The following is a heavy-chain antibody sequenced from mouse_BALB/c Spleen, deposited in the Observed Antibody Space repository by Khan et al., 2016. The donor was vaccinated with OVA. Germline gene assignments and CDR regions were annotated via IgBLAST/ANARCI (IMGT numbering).Heavy chain of an antibody. Sequence: EVQLQESGPGLVKPSQSLSLTCTVTGYSITSNYAWNWIRQFPGNKLEWMGYISYSGSTSYNPSLKSRISITRATSKNQFFLQLHSVTTEDTATYYCARGNYYGYAMDYWGQGTSVTVSS. V-gene: IGHV3-2*02. J-gene: IGHJ4*01. CDR3: ARGNYYGYAMDY. CDR1: GYSITSNYA. CDR2: ISYSGST. D-gene: IGHD1-1*01.